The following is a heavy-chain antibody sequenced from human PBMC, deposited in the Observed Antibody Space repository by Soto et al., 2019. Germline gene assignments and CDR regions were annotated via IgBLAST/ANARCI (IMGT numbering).Heavy chain of an antibody. Sequence: PSQTLSLTCAISGDSVSSNSAAWNWIRQSPSRGLEWLGRTYYRSKWYNDYAVSVKSRITINPDTSKNQFSLQLNSVTPEDTAVYYCARGGYFDWSEEDLFDPWGQGTLVTVSS. V-gene: IGHV6-1*01. CDR3: ARGGYFDWSEEDLFDP. CDR1: GDSVSSNSAA. CDR2: TYYRSKWYN. J-gene: IGHJ5*02. D-gene: IGHD3-9*01.